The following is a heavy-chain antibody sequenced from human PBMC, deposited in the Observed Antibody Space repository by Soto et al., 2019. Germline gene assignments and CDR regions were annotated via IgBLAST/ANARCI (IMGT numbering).Heavy chain of an antibody. Sequence: ASVKVSCKASGYTFTSYGISWVQQAPGQGLEWMGWISAYNGNTNYAQKLQGRVTMTTDTSTSTAYMELRSLRSDDTAVYYCARLGHDNYEDIVVVPAAPWGAFDIWGQGTMVTVSS. CDR2: ISAYNGNT. CDR1: GYTFTSYG. D-gene: IGHD2-2*01. CDR3: ARLGHDNYEDIVVVPAAPWGAFDI. V-gene: IGHV1-18*01. J-gene: IGHJ3*02.